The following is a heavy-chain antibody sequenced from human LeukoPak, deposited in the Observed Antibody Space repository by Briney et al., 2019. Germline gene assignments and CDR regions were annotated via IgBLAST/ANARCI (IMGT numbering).Heavy chain of an antibody. J-gene: IGHJ4*02. CDR3: ARSFASGKIYFDY. Sequence: PSETLSLTCTVSGGSISSSSYYWGWIRQPPGKWLEWIGSIYYSGSTYYNPSLKSRVTISVDTSKNQFSLKLSSVTAADTAVYYCARSFASGKIYFDYWGQGTLLTVSS. D-gene: IGHD3-10*01. CDR2: IYYSGST. V-gene: IGHV4-39*01. CDR1: GGSISSSSYY.